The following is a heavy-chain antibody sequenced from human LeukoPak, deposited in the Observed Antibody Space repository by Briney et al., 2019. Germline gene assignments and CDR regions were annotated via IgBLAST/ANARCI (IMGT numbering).Heavy chain of an antibody. CDR2: ISTSGSAM. CDR3: ASSGSYRFDY. Sequence: GGSMRLSCAASGFTFSRYTMNWVRQAPGKGLEWVSHISTSGSAMYYADSVKGRFTISRDNAKDSLYLQMNSLRDEDTAVYYCASSGSYRFDYWGQGTLVTVSS. V-gene: IGHV3-48*02. CDR1: GFTFSRYT. D-gene: IGHD1-26*01. J-gene: IGHJ4*02.